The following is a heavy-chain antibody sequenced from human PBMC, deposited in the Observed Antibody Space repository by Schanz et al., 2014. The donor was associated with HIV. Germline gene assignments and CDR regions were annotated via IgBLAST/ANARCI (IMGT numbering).Heavy chain of an antibody. CDR1: GFTFSNYG. D-gene: IGHD3-22*01. V-gene: IGHV3-30*18. CDR2: ISYDGSRK. Sequence: QVQLVESGGGVVQPGRSLKLSCAASGFTFSNYGMHWVRQAPGKGLEWVAVISYDGSRKHFADSVKGRFTISRDNSKNTLYLQMKSLRAEDTAVYYCAKDRNYYDSRYRGKGNYYYYYGMDVWGQGTTVTVSS. CDR3: AKDRNYYDSRYRGKGNYYYYYGMDV. J-gene: IGHJ6*02.